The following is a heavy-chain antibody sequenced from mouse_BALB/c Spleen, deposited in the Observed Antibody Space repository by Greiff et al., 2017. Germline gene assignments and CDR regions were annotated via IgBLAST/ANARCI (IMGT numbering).Heavy chain of an antibody. V-gene: IGHV1S81*02. Sequence: QVLLKESGAELVKPGASVKLSCKASGYTFTSYYMYWVKQRPGQGLEWIGEINPSNGGTNFNEKFKSKATLTVDKSSSTAYMQLSSLTSEDSAVYYCTRTLILYDYDGYFDVWGAGTTVTVSS. J-gene: IGHJ1*01. CDR2: INPSNGGT. D-gene: IGHD2-4*01. CDR3: TRTLILYDYDGYFDV. CDR1: GYTFTSYY.